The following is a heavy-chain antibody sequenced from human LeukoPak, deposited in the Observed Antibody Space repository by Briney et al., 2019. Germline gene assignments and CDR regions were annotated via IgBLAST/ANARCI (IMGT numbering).Heavy chain of an antibody. CDR1: GFTVSSNY. V-gene: IGHV3-53*01. CDR3: ARDGRFSSGSSNWFDP. D-gene: IGHD6-19*01. Sequence: GGSLRLFSAASGFTVSSNYMSWVRQAPGKGLEWVSVIYSGGSTYYANSVKGRFTISRDNSKNTLYLQMNSPRAEDTAVYYCARDGRFSSGSSNWFDPWGQGTLVTVSS. J-gene: IGHJ5*02. CDR2: IYSGGST.